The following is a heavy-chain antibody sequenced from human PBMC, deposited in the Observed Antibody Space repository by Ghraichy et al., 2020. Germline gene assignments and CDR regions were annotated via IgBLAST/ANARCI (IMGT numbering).Heavy chain of an antibody. Sequence: SETLSLTCAVYGGSFSGYYWSWIRQPPGKGLEWIGEINHSGSTNYNPSLKSRVTISVDTSKNQFSLKLSSVTAADTAVYYCARQRVKSILIFVSWYGMDVWGQGTTVTVSS. V-gene: IGHV4-34*01. J-gene: IGHJ6*02. D-gene: IGHD3/OR15-3a*01. CDR1: GGSFSGYY. CDR2: INHSGST. CDR3: ARQRVKSILIFVSWYGMDV.